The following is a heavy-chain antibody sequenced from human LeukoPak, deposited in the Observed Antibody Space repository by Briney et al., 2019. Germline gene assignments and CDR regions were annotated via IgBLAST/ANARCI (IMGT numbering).Heavy chain of an antibody. CDR1: GYTFTGDY. Sequence: AAVRVSCKASGYTFTGDYMHWGRQAPGQGGEWMGWINHNRGGTNYAQKLQGRVTMTRETAMSTACMEMSRLRDEDTAVYYCARDDRAYDYVWGSYRYGLWGQGTLVTVSS. D-gene: IGHD3-16*02. J-gene: IGHJ4*02. CDR2: INHNRGGT. V-gene: IGHV1-2*02. CDR3: ARDDRAYDYVWGSYRYGL.